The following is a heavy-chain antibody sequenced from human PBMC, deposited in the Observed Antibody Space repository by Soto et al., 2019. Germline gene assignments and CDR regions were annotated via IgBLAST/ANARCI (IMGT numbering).Heavy chain of an antibody. V-gene: IGHV4-30-4*01. J-gene: IGHJ4*02. D-gene: IGHD6-13*01. Sequence: QVQLQESGPGLVKPSQTLSLTCTVSGGSISSGDYYWSWIRQPPGKGLEWIGYIYYSGSTYYNPSLKSRVTISVDTSKNQFSLKLSSVTAADTAVYYCASAGYSSSWYYPPLDYWGQGTLVTVSS. CDR1: GGSISSGDYY. CDR3: ASAGYSSSWYYPPLDY. CDR2: IYYSGST.